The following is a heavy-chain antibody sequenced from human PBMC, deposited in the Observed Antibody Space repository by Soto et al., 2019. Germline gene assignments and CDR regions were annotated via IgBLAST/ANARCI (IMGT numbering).Heavy chain of an antibody. J-gene: IGHJ4*02. CDR2: ISGSGGST. Sequence: VQLLESGGGLVQPGGSLRLSCAASGFTFDSYGMSWVRQAPGKGLEWVSSISGSGGSTYYADSVKGRFTISRDNSTNTLYLQMNSLSAEDTAVYFCAKVLTAGGLDYWGQGTLVPVSS. D-gene: IGHD6-13*01. CDR3: AKVLTAGGLDY. CDR1: GFTFDSYG. V-gene: IGHV3-23*01.